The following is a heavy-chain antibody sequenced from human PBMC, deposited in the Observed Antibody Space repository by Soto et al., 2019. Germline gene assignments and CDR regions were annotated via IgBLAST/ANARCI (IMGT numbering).Heavy chain of an antibody. CDR3: ASEGSSSWSLGYNWFDP. J-gene: IGHJ5*02. CDR1: GGTFSSYA. CDR2: IIPIFGTA. V-gene: IGHV1-69*13. Sequence: SVKVSCKASGGTFSSYAISWVRQAPGQGLEWMGGIIPIFGTANYAQKFQGRVTITADESTSTAYMELSSLRSEDTAAYYCASEGSSSWSLGYNWFDPWGQGTLVTVS. D-gene: IGHD6-13*01.